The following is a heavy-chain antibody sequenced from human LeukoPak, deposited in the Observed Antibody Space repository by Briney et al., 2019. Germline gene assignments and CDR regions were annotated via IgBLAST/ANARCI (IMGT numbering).Heavy chain of an antibody. J-gene: IGHJ4*02. CDR3: ARPRGYSGYDDFDY. D-gene: IGHD5-12*01. CDR1: GYTFTSYG. Sequence: GASVKVSCKASGYTFTSYGISWVRQAPGQGLEWMGWISAYNGNTNYAQKLQGRVTMTTDTPTSTAYMELRSLRSDDTAVYYCARPRGYSGYDDFDYWGQGTLVTVSS. V-gene: IGHV1-18*01. CDR2: ISAYNGNT.